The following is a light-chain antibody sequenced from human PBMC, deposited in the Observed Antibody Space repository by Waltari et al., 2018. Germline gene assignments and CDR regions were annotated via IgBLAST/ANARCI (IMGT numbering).Light chain of an antibody. V-gene: IGLV1-51*01. Sequence: QSVVTQPPSVSAASGQKVSISCSASSSNVGYSYVSWYLHLPGPAPKLLIVDNYKRPSGIPDRFSCSKSGSSATLDITVLQTWDEADYYCASWDNSLKVFGGGTKLTVL. J-gene: IGLJ2*01. CDR3: ASWDNSLKV. CDR1: SSNVGYSY. CDR2: DNY.